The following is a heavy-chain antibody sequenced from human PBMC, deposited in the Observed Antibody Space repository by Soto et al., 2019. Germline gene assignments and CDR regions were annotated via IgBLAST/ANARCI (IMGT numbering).Heavy chain of an antibody. CDR1: GYTFTSYA. J-gene: IGHJ3*02. CDR2: INAGNGNR. V-gene: IGHV1-3*05. CDR3: ARDIAFDI. Sequence: QVQLVQSGAEEKKPGASVKVSCKASGYTFTSYAMHWVRQAPGQRLEWMGWINAGNGNRKYSQKFQGRVTITRDTSASTAYMELSSLRSEDTVVYYCARDIAFDIWGQGTMVTDSS.